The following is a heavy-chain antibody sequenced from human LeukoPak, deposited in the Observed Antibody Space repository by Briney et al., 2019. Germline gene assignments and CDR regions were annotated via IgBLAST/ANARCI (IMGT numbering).Heavy chain of an antibody. D-gene: IGHD4-17*01. J-gene: IGHJ4*02. CDR1: GFTFSSYG. CDR2: ISYDGSNK. V-gene: IGHV3-30*18. CDR3: AKEDGDDTDY. Sequence: GRSLRLSCAASGFTFSSYGMHWVRQAPGKGLEWVAVISYDGSNKCYADSVKGRFTISRDNSKNTLYLQMNSLRAEDTAVYYCAKEDGDDTDYWGQGTLVTVSS.